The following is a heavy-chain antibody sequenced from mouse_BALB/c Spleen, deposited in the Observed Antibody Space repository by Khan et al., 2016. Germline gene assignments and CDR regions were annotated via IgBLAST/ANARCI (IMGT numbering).Heavy chain of an antibody. CDR2: IYPGDGDT. Sequence: QVQLQQSGAELARPGASVKLSCKASGYTFTSYWMQWVKQRPGQGLEWIGAIYPGDGDTRYTQKFKGKATLTEDKSSSTAYMQLSSLASEDSAVYYCARNDYEGDTWGKGPTLTVSS. D-gene: IGHD2-4*01. CDR1: GYTFTSYW. V-gene: IGHV1-87*01. J-gene: IGHJ2*01. CDR3: ARNDYEGDT.